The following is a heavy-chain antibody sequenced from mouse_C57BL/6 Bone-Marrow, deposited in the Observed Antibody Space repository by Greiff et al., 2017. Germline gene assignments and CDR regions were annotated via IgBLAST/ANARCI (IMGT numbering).Heavy chain of an antibody. CDR1: GFTFSDYG. CDR3: ARYDYDGYAMDY. V-gene: IGHV5-15*01. Sequence: EVKLMESGGGLVQPGGSLTLSCAASGFTFSDYGMAWVRQAPRKGPEWVAFISNLAYSIYYADTVTGRFTISRENAKNTLYLEMSSLRSEDTAMYYCARYDYDGYAMDYWGQGTSVTVSS. CDR2: ISNLAYSI. D-gene: IGHD2-4*01. J-gene: IGHJ4*01.